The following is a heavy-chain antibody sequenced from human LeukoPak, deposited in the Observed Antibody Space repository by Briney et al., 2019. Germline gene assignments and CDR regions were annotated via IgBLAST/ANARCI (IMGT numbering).Heavy chain of an antibody. Sequence: GASVRVSCKASGYTFTSYGISWVRQAPGQGLEWMGWISAYNGNTSYAQKLQGRVTMTTDTSTSTAYMELRSLRPDDTAVYYCARDRRSGGLKGSNWFDPWGQGTLVTVSS. CDR2: ISAYNGNT. J-gene: IGHJ5*02. V-gene: IGHV1-18*04. D-gene: IGHD3-10*01. CDR3: ARDRRSGGLKGSNWFDP. CDR1: GYTFTSYG.